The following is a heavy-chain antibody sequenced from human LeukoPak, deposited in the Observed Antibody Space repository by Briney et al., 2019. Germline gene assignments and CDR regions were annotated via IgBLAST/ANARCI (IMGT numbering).Heavy chain of an antibody. CDR2: ISPDSGGT. Sequence: ASVKVSCKASGYTFIDYYIHWVRQAPGQGLEWMGWISPDSGGTNYAQGFQGRVTMTRDTSFSTAYMEVISLTSDDTAVYYCARDRGNRGYSFNNWGQGTLVTVSS. V-gene: IGHV1-2*02. J-gene: IGHJ4*02. D-gene: IGHD5-18*01. CDR1: GYTFIDYY. CDR3: ARDRGNRGYSFNN.